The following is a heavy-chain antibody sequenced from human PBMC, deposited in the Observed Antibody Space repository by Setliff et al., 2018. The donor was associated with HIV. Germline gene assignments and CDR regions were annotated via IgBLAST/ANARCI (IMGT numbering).Heavy chain of an antibody. J-gene: IGHJ3*02. CDR2: IYHSGIT. Sequence: SETLSLTCTVSGGSISNSSHYWGWIRQPPGKGLEWIGRIYHSGITYYNASLKSRVSISVDTSKNQFSVKLNSVTAADTAVYYCARSISLLRGPLGDVFDIWGQGTMVTVSS. V-gene: IGHV4-39*01. CDR1: GGSISNSSHY. CDR3: ARSISLLRGPLGDVFDI. D-gene: IGHD3-10*01.